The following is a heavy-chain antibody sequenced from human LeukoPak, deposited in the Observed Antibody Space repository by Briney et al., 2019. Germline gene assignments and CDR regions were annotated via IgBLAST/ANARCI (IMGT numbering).Heavy chain of an antibody. CDR2: MNISGGGT. J-gene: IGHJ4*02. V-gene: IGHV3-23*01. CDR1: GFTFSSYA. CDR3: ARETKIDY. Sequence: QPGGSLRLSCEASGFTFSSYAMTWVRQVPGKGLEWVSSMNISGGGTYYADSVKGRFTISRDNSKNTLYLQMNSLRVEDTALYYCARETKIDYWGQGALVTVSS. D-gene: IGHD1-7*01.